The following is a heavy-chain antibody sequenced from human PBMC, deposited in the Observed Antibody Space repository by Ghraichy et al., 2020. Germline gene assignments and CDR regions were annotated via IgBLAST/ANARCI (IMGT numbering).Heavy chain of an antibody. CDR3: ATLGGALSTSTAWATVNYFDY. CDR1: GGSFSGFY. Sequence: SQTLSLTCAVYGGSFSGFYWSWIRQSPRKGLEWIGHINHRGDTDYNPSLKSRVTISVDRSQNQFSLKVTSVTAVDTAVYYCATLGGALSTSTAWATVNYFDYWGQGTLVSVSS. D-gene: IGHD1-26*01. J-gene: IGHJ4*02. V-gene: IGHV4-34*01. CDR2: INHRGDT.